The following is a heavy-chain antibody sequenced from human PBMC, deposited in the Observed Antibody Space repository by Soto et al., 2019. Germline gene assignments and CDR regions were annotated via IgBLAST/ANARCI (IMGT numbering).Heavy chain of an antibody. CDR3: AKDKVAYQLLVNWFDP. D-gene: IGHD2-2*01. J-gene: IGHJ5*02. CDR2: ISYDGSNK. CDR1: GFTFSSYG. Sequence: LSCAASGFTFSSYGMHWVRQAPGKGLEWVAVISYDGSNKYYADSVKGRFTISRDNPKNTLYLQMNSLRAEDTAVYYSAKDKVAYQLLVNWFDPWGQGTLVTVSS. V-gene: IGHV3-30*18.